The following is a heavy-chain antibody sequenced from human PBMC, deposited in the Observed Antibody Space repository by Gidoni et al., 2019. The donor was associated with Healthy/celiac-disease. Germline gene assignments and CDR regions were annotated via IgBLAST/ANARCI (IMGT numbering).Heavy chain of an antibody. D-gene: IGHD3-22*01. Sequence: QVQLVQSGAEVKKPGASVKVSCKVSGYTLTELSMHWVRQAPGKGLEWMGGFDPEDGETIYAQKFQGRVTMTEETSTDTAYMELSSLRSEDTAVYYCATSRYDSSGYGSGPNAFDIWGQGTMVTVSS. CDR3: ATSRYDSSGYGSGPNAFDI. CDR1: GYTLTELS. CDR2: FDPEDGET. J-gene: IGHJ3*02. V-gene: IGHV1-24*01.